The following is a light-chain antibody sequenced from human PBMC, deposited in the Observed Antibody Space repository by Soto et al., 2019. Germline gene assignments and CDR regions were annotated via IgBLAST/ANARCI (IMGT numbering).Light chain of an antibody. V-gene: IGLV2-23*01. J-gene: IGLJ1*01. Sequence: SGLAHPASLSGSPRQSITMSCSGTTSDVGGYNLVSWYQQHTAKAPKLLIYEGTQRPSGVSSRFSGSKSGNTASLTISGLQAEDEADYYCCSYASSSSYVFGTGTKVTVL. CDR1: TSDVGGYNL. CDR2: EGT. CDR3: CSYASSSSYV.